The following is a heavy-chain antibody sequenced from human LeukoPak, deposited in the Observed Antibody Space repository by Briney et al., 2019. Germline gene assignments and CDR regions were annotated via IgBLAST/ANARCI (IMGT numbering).Heavy chain of an antibody. CDR1: RFTFSTYA. Sequence: PGGSLRLSCAVSRFTFSTYAMRWVRQAPGQGLEWVSAISANGADKYYADSVKGRFTISRDNSKNTLFLQMTSLRVEDTAVYYCANYRKPQGLDYWGQGTLVTVSS. CDR2: ISANGADK. CDR3: ANYRKPQGLDY. D-gene: IGHD1-14*01. J-gene: IGHJ4*02. V-gene: IGHV3-23*01.